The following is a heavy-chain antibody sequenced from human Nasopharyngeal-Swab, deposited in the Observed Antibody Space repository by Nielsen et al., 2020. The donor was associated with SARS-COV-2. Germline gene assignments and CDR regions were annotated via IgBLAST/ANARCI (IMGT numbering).Heavy chain of an antibody. Sequence: GGSLRLSCAGSGFTFSKYWMHWVRQAPGKGLEWVARLNPGGSGTSYVDSVKGRFTISRDNAKNTLFLQLISLRVEDTAMYYCVAPEPDYWGQGTRVTVSS. J-gene: IGHJ4*02. V-gene: IGHV3-74*01. CDR1: GFTFSKYW. CDR2: LNPGGSGT. CDR3: VAPEPDY. D-gene: IGHD1-14*01.